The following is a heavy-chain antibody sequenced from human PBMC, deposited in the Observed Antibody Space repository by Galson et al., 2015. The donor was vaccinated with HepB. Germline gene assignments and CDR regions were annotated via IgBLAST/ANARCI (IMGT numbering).Heavy chain of an antibody. V-gene: IGHV4-39*01. CDR3: ARLMSIAAAGLDY. CDR2: IYYSGST. CDR1: GGSISSSSYY. D-gene: IGHD6-13*01. J-gene: IGHJ4*02. Sequence: ETLSLTCTVSGGSISSSSYYWGWIRQPPGKGLEWIGSIYYSGSTYYNPSLKSRVTISVDTSKNQFSLKLSSVTAADTAVYYCARLMSIAAAGLDYWGQGTLVTVSS.